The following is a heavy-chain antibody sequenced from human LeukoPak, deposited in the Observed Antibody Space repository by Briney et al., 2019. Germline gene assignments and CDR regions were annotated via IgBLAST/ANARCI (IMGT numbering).Heavy chain of an antibody. CDR2: INSDGSSS. D-gene: IGHD3-22*01. CDR3: ASGNYDSSGS. J-gene: IGHJ5*02. CDR1: VFTFSSYW. V-gene: IGHV3-74*01. Sequence: GGSLRLSCAASVFTFSSYWMHWVRQAPGKGMVWVSRINSDGSSSSYADSVKGRFTISRGNAKNTLYLQMNSLRAEDTAVYYCASGNYDSSGSWGQGTLVTVSS.